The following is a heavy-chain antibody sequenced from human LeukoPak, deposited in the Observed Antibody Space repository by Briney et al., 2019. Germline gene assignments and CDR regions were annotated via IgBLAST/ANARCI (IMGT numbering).Heavy chain of an antibody. CDR1: GFTFSSYW. V-gene: IGHV3-74*01. CDR2: INIDGSTS. Sequence: PGGSLRLSCAASGFTFSSYWMHWVRQAPGKGLVWVSRINIDGSTSNYADSVKGRFTISRDNAKNAVYLQMNSPRVEGTAVYYCARASALATPPFAYWGQGTLVTVSS. CDR3: ARASALATPPFAY. D-gene: IGHD5-24*01. J-gene: IGHJ4*02.